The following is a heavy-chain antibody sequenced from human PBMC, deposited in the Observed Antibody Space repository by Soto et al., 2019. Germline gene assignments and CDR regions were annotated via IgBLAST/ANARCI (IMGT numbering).Heavy chain of an antibody. J-gene: IGHJ6*02. CDR1: GYSFTDYH. Sequence: ASVKVSCKASGYSFTDYHIHWVRQAPGQGLEWLGRINPKSGGTSTAQKFQGWVTMTTDTSISTASMELTRLTSDDTAIYYCARGDSTDCSNGVCSFFYNHDMDVWGQGTTVTSP. CDR2: INPKSGGT. D-gene: IGHD2-8*01. V-gene: IGHV1-2*04. CDR3: ARGDSTDCSNGVCSFFYNHDMDV.